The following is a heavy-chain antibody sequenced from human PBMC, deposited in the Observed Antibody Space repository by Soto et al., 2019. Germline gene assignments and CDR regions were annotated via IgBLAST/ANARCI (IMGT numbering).Heavy chain of an antibody. J-gene: IGHJ5*02. CDR2: ISSSSSTI. Sequence: EVQLVESGGGLVQPGGSLRLSCAASGFTFSGYSMNWVRQAPGKGLEWVSYISSSSSTIYYADSVRGRFTISRDNAKNSLPLQMNSLRAEDTAVYYCASRSGSSTSRNWFDPWGQGTLVTVSS. CDR3: ASRSGSSTSRNWFDP. V-gene: IGHV3-48*01. CDR1: GFTFSGYS. D-gene: IGHD2-2*01.